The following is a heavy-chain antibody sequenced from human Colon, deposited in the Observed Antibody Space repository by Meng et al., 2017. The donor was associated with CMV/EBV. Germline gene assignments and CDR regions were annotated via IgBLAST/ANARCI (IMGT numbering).Heavy chain of an antibody. V-gene: IGHV4-59*01. J-gene: IGHJ4*02. CDR1: GGSISSYY. CDR3: ARAGYSSSRPDPG. D-gene: IGHD6-13*01. Sequence: GSLRLSCTVSGGSISSYYWSWIRQPPGKGLEWIGYIYYSGSTNYNPSLKSRVTISVDTSKNQFSLKLSSVTAADTAVYYCARAGYSSSRPDPGWGQGTLVTVSS. CDR2: IYYSGST.